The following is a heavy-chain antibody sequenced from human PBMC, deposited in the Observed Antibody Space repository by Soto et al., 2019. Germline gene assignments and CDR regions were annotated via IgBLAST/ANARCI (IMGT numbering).Heavy chain of an antibody. CDR2: IYHSGST. Sequence: QLQLQESGSGLVKPSQTLSLTCAVSGGSISSGGYSWSWIRQPPGKGLESIGYIYHSGSTYYNPALNSRVTISVDRSTNQFSLKLSSVTAADTAVYYCASGMTTVTTFDYWGQGTLVTVSS. CDR3: ASGMTTVTTFDY. D-gene: IGHD4-17*01. J-gene: IGHJ4*02. CDR1: GGSISSGGYS. V-gene: IGHV4-30-2*01.